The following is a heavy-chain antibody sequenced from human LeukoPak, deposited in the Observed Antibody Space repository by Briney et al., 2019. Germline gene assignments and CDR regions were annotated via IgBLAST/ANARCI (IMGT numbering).Heavy chain of an antibody. V-gene: IGHV4-30-4*01. CDR3: ARGRSWSFDY. CDR2: IYYSGST. J-gene: IGHJ4*02. D-gene: IGHD6-13*01. Sequence: SETLSLTCTVSGGSISSGDYYWSWIRQPPGKGLEWIGYIYYSGSTYYNTSLKSRVTISVDTSKNQFSLKLSSVTAADTAVYCCARGRSWSFDYWGQGTLVTVSS. CDR1: GGSISSGDYY.